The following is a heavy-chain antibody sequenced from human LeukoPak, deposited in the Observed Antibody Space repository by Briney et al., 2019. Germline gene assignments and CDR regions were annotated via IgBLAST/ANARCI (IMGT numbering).Heavy chain of an antibody. J-gene: IGHJ4*02. Sequence: GGSLRLPCAASGFTFSSYGMHWVRQAPGKGLEWVAVISYDGSNKYYADSVKGRFTISRDDSKNTLYLQMNSLRAEDTAVYYCAKGIRGYSYGYVAVYWGQGTLVTVSS. D-gene: IGHD5-18*01. CDR3: AKGIRGYSYGYVAVY. CDR1: GFTFSSYG. CDR2: ISYDGSNK. V-gene: IGHV3-30*18.